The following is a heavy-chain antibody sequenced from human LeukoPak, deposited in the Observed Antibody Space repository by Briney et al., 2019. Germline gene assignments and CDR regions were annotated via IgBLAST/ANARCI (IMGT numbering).Heavy chain of an antibody. CDR1: GGSLSSSSYY. D-gene: IGHD4-17*01. J-gene: IGHJ5*02. CDR3: ARRVTTVVTSWFDP. CDR2: IYYSGST. V-gene: IGHV4-39*01. Sequence: SETLSLTCTVSGGSLSSSSYYWGWIRQPPGKGLEWIGSIYYSGSTYYNPSLKSRVTISVDTSKNQFSLKLSSVTAADTAVHYCARRVTTVVTSWFDPWGQGTLVTVSS.